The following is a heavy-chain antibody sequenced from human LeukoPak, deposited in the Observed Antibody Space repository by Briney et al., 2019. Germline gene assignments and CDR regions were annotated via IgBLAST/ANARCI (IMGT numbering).Heavy chain of an antibody. CDR3: ARVGVMATVTGDRYHSLHV. CDR1: GDSVSGYY. D-gene: IGHD3-16*01. V-gene: IGHV4-59*02. Sequence: SENLSLTCGVSGDSVSGYYWSWIRRPPEKGLEWIGYIHSSGSTNYSPSLKSRHALSVDTSKNQFSLNLNSVTAADTAVYYCARVGVMATVTGDRYHSLHVWGQGTTVAVSS. CDR2: IHSSGST. J-gene: IGHJ6*02.